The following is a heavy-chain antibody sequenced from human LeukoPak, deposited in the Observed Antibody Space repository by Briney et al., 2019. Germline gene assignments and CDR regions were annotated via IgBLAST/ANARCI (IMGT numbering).Heavy chain of an antibody. CDR3: AKYRASLGP. J-gene: IGHJ5*02. V-gene: IGHV4-59*08. CDR1: GGSINSDY. CDR2: ILYSGST. D-gene: IGHD5-12*01. Sequence: SETLSLTCTVSGGSINSDYGSWVRQPPGKGLEWIGCILYSGSTNYNPSLKSRVTISVDTSKSQFSLKLSSVTAADTAVYYCAKYRASLGPWGQETLVTVSS.